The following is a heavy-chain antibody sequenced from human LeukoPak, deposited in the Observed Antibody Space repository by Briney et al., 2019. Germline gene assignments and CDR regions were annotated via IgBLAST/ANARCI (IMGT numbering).Heavy chain of an antibody. J-gene: IGHJ4*02. D-gene: IGHD5-24*01. CDR1: GGSISSYY. CDR3: GREDGAGLDS. Sequence: SSETLSLTCTVSGGSISSYYWSWIRQPAGKGLEWIGRIYTSGSTDYNPSLKSRVTMSVDTSKNQFSLKLSPVTAADTAVYYCGREDGAGLDSWGQGTLVTVSS. CDR2: IYTSGST. V-gene: IGHV4-4*07.